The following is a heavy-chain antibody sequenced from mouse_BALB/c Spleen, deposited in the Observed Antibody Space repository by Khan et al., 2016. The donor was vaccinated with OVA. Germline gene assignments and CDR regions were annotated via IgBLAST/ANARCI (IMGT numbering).Heavy chain of an antibody. V-gene: IGHV5-4*02. CDR3: ARDDGYYLYFAY. J-gene: IGHJ3*01. CDR2: ISDGGSYT. D-gene: IGHD2-3*01. Sequence: EVMLVESGGGLVKPGGSLKLSCAASGFTFSDYYMYWVRQTPEKRLEWVATISDGGSYTYYPDSVKGRFTISRDNAKNNLYLQMSSLKSEDTAMYYCARDDGYYLYFAYWGQGTLVTVSA. CDR1: GFTFSDYY.